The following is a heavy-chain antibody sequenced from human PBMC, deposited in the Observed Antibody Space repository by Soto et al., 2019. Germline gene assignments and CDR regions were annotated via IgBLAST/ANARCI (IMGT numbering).Heavy chain of an antibody. CDR3: VVFITGQPY. CDR2: IYTSVDT. V-gene: IGHV3-53*01. J-gene: IGHJ4*02. CDR1: DFSVRSHY. D-gene: IGHD1-20*01. Sequence: QPGGSLRLSCAASDFSVRSHYMGWVRQAPGNGLYCVSLIYTSVDTCXXDSVKGRXXISRDNSKNTLYIQMXILRAEYTAVYYCVVFITGQPYWCQGTLVTVSS.